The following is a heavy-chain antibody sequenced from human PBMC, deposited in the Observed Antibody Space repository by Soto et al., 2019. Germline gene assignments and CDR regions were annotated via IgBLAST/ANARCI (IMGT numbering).Heavy chain of an antibody. D-gene: IGHD6-6*01. CDR1: GFTFSSFE. CDR3: ARKTWSSASYYLDP. Sequence: PGGSLRLSCAASGFTFSSFEMNWVRQAPGKGLESVSYISSSGSTIYYADSVKGRFTISRDNAKKSLYLQMNSLRAEDTAVYYCARKTWSSASYYLDPWGQGTMVTVYS. CDR2: ISSSGSTI. V-gene: IGHV3-48*03. J-gene: IGHJ5*02.